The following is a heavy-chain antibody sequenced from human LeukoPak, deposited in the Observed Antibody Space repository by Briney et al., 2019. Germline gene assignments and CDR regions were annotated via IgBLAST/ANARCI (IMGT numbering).Heavy chain of an antibody. Sequence: PGGSLRLSCAASGFTFSSYWMHWVRQAPGKGLVRVSRINSDGSSTSYADSVKGRFTISRDNAKNSLYLQMNSLRAEDTAVYYCARAGSGSYSKFGYWGQGTLVTVSS. CDR3: ARAGSGSYSKFGY. CDR1: GFTFSSYW. CDR2: INSDGSST. V-gene: IGHV3-74*01. D-gene: IGHD1-26*01. J-gene: IGHJ4*02.